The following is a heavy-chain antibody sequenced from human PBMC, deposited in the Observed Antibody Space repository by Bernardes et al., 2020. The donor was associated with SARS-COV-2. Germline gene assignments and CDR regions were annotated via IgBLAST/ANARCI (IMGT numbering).Heavy chain of an antibody. J-gene: IGHJ6*02. D-gene: IGHD3-3*01. CDR2: INHSGST. CDR1: GGSFSGYY. CDR3: ARGFRITIFGVVISSYGMDV. V-gene: IGHV4-34*01. Sequence: SETLSLTCAVYGGSFSGYYWSWIRQPPGKGLEWIGEINHSGSTNYNPSLKSRVTISVDTSKNQFSLKLSSVTAADTAVYYCARGFRITIFGVVISSYGMDVWGQGTTVTVSS.